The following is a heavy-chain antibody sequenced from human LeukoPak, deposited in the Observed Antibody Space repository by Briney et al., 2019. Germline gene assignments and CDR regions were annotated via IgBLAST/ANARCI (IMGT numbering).Heavy chain of an antibody. D-gene: IGHD1-26*01. J-gene: IGHJ3*02. CDR2: IHYTGTT. V-gene: IGHV4-59*08. Sequence: SETPSLTCIVSGGSINNHYWTWIRQTPGKGLVWIGDIHYTGTTKYNPSLKSRVTISIDTSKNQFSLELSSVTATDTAVYFCATNRAGTYDRPFDIWGQGTMVTVSS. CDR1: GGSINNHY. CDR3: ATNRAGTYDRPFDI.